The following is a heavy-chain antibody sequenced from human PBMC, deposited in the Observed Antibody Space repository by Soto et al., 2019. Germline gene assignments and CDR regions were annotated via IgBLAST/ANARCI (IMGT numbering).Heavy chain of an antibody. V-gene: IGHV3-7*01. D-gene: IGHD5-18*01. CDR2: IKQGGTET. CDR3: ASLDTARVETAGY. J-gene: IGHJ4*02. Sequence: PGGSLRLSCVGSGLSLSNIWTSWVRQAPGKGLEWVANIKQGGTETYYVDSVKGRFTISKDHAKNSLYLQMNSLRVEDTALYYCASLDTARVETAGYWGQETLVTVSS. CDR1: GLSLSNIW.